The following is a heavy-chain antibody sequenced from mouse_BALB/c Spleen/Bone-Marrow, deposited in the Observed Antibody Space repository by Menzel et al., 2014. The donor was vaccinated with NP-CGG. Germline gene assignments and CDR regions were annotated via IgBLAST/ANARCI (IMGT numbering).Heavy chain of an antibody. D-gene: IGHD1-1*01. CDR1: GYSFTIYW. CDR3: TRFGSTCDWYFDV. V-gene: IGHV1-5*01. CDR2: IYPGNSDT. Sequence: EVHLQQSGTVLARPGASVKMSCKASGYSFTIYWMHWVKQRPGQGLEWIGAIYPGNSDTSYNQKFKGKAKLTAVTSASTAYMELSSLTNEDSAVYYCTRFGSTCDWYFDVWGAGTTVTVSS. J-gene: IGHJ1*01.